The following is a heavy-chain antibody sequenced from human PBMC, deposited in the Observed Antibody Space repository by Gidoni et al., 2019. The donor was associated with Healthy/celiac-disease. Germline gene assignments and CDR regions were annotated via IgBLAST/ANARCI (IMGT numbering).Heavy chain of an antibody. CDR3: ASSRGYSYGPYAFDI. J-gene: IGHJ3*02. Sequence: QVQLQESGPGLVKPSQTLSLTCTVSGGSISSGSYYWSWIRQPAGKGLEWIGRFYTSGSTNYNPSLKSRVTISVDTSKNQFSLKLSSVTAADTAVYYCASSRGYSYGPYAFDIWGQGTMVTVSS. D-gene: IGHD5-18*01. CDR2: FYTSGST. V-gene: IGHV4-61*02. CDR1: GGSISSGSYY.